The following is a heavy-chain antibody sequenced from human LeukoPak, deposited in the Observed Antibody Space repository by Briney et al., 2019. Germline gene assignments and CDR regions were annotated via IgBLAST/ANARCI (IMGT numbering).Heavy chain of an antibody. J-gene: IGHJ4*02. D-gene: IGHD3-10*01. V-gene: IGHV3-23*01. CDR2: ISGSGGST. CDR3: AKDNSKTHYYGSGSYNSGRGLFDY. CDR1: GFTFSSYA. Sequence: GGSLRLSCAASGFTFSSYAMSWVRQAPGKGLEWVSAISGSGGSTYYADSVKGRFTISRDNSKNTLYLQMTSLRAEDTAVYYCAKDNSKTHYYGSGSYNSGRGLFDYWGQGILVTVSS.